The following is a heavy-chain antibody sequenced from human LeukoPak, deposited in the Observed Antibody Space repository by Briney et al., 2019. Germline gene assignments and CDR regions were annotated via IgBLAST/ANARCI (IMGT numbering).Heavy chain of an antibody. D-gene: IGHD4-17*01. V-gene: IGHV5-51*01. J-gene: IGHJ4*02. CDR3: ARLGSMTTVTTYFDY. Sequence: GESLKISCQASGYSFTNYWIVWVRQVPGKGLEWMGIIYPGDSDTRYNPSFQGQVTISADKSISTAYLQWSSLKASDTALYYCARLGSMTTVTTYFDYWGQGTLVTVSS. CDR1: GYSFTNYW. CDR2: IYPGDSDT.